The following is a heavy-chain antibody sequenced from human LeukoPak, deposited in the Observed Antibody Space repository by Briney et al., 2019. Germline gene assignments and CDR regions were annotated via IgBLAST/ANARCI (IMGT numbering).Heavy chain of an antibody. CDR2: IYYSGST. Sequence: SQTLSLTCTVSGGSISSGDYYWSWIRQPPGKGLGWVGYIYYSGSTSYNPSLKSRVTISVDTSKNQFSLKLSSVTAADTAVYYWARDIRYSSWLYFDYWGQGTLVTVSS. J-gene: IGHJ4*02. D-gene: IGHD6-19*01. CDR1: GGSISSGDYY. V-gene: IGHV4-30-4*01. CDR3: ARDIRYSSWLYFDY.